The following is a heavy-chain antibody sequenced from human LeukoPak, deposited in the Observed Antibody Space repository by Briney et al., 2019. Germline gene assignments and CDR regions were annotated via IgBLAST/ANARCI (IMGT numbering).Heavy chain of an antibody. V-gene: IGHV3-23*01. CDR3: AKDLRRGLDYFDY. CDR2: ISGSSGST. D-gene: IGHD2-2*03. CDR1: GFTFSSYA. J-gene: IGHJ4*02. Sequence: GGSLRLSCAASGFTFSSYAMSWVRQAPGKGLEWVSAISGSSGSTYYADSVKGRFTISRDNSKNTLYLQMNSLRAEDTAVYYCAKDLRRGLDYFDYWGQGTLVTVSS.